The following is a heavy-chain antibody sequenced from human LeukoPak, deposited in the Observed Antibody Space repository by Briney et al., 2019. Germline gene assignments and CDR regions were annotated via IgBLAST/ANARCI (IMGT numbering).Heavy chain of an antibody. D-gene: IGHD3-22*01. V-gene: IGHV1-2*02. CDR1: GYTFTGYY. CDR3: ARAQGYYYDSSGYYLWS. Sequence: GASVKVSRKASGYTFTGYYMHWVRQAPGQGLEWMGWINPNSGGTNYAQKFQGRVTMTRDTSISTAYMELSRLRSDDTAVYYCARAQGYYYDSSGYYLWSWGQGTLVTVSS. J-gene: IGHJ5*02. CDR2: INPNSGGT.